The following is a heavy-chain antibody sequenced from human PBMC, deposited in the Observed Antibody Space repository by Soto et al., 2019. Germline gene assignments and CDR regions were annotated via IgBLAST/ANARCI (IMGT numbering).Heavy chain of an antibody. D-gene: IGHD2-15*01. CDR3: AKSNGCSGGICN. V-gene: IGHV3-23*01. Sequence: GGSLRLSCAASGFTFSSSAMTWVRQAPGKGLEWVSAITGSGGGTYYADSVKGRFAISRDNSKNTLYLQMDSLRAGDTAVYYCAKSNGCSGGICNCGQGTQVTVSS. CDR2: ITGSGGGT. CDR1: GFTFSSSA. J-gene: IGHJ4*02.